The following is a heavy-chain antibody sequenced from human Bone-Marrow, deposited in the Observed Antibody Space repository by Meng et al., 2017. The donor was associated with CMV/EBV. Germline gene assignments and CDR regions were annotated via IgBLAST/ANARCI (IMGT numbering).Heavy chain of an antibody. D-gene: IGHD1-1*01. CDR3: ARNPTGTPGD. J-gene: IGHJ4*02. CDR2: IYSGGDT. Sequence: GESLKISCAASGFTFSSYEMNWVRQAPGKGLQWVSSIYSGGDTYYADSVKGRFTISRDNSKNTLYLQINSLRAEDTAVYYCARNPTGTPGDWGQGTLVTVSS. CDR1: GFTFSSYE. V-gene: IGHV3-53*01.